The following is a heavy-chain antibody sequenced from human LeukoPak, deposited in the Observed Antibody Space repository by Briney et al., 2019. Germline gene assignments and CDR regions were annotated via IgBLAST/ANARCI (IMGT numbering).Heavy chain of an antibody. CDR2: ISSSSSYT. Sequence: GGSLRLSCAASGFTLSDYYMSWIRQAPGKGLEWVSYISSSSSYTNYADSVKGRFTISRDNAKNSLYLQMNSLRAEDTAVYYCARDYYGSGSYSTPPDYWGQGTLVTVSS. CDR3: ARDYYGSGSYSTPPDY. D-gene: IGHD3-10*01. J-gene: IGHJ4*02. CDR1: GFTLSDYY. V-gene: IGHV3-11*05.